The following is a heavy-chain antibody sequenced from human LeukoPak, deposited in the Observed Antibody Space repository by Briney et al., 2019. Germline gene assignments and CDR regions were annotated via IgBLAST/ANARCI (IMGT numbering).Heavy chain of an antibody. V-gene: IGHV3-30-3*01. CDR1: GFTFSSYA. Sequence: GRSLRLSCAASGFTFSSYAMHWVRQAPGKGLEWVAVISYDGSNKYYADSVKGRFTISRDNSKNTLYLQMNSLRAEDTAVYYCARDPPYSSGWYSHYFDYWGQGTLVTVSS. D-gene: IGHD6-19*01. CDR3: ARDPPYSSGWYSHYFDY. J-gene: IGHJ4*02. CDR2: ISYDGSNK.